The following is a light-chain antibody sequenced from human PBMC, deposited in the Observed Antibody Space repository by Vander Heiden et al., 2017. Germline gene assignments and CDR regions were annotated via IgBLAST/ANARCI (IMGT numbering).Light chain of an antibody. V-gene: IGLV2-14*01. CDR3: SSYTSSSIRL. CDR1: SSDVGDYNY. CDR2: EVS. Sequence: QSALTQPASVSGSPGQSITISCTGTSSDVGDYNYVSWYQQHPGKAPKLMVFEVSNRPSGVSNRFSGSKSGNTASLTISGLQVEDEADYYCSSYTSSSIRLFGGGTKLTVL. J-gene: IGLJ3*02.